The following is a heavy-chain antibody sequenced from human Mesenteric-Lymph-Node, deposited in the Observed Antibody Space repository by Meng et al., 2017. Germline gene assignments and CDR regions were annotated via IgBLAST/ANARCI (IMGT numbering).Heavy chain of an antibody. CDR2: INPNNGAT. D-gene: IGHD6-19*01. CDR3: ARDGTLAGTRDSFDV. CDR1: GYSFTGYY. V-gene: IGHV1-2*02. J-gene: IGHJ3*01. Sequence: ASVKVSCKASGYSFTGYYMHWVRQAPGQGLEWMGWINPNNGATRYAQKFQGRVTWTGDTSISTAYMELSSLRSDDTAVYYCARDGTLAGTRDSFDVWGQGARVTVSS.